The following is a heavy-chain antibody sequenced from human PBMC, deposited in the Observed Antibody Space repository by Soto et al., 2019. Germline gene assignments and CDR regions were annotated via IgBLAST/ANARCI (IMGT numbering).Heavy chain of an antibody. CDR1: GGSISSGGYY. V-gene: IGHV4-31*03. CDR3: AIDSAHRGYNNDYSYYGMDV. CDR2: IYYSGST. Sequence: QVQLQESGPGLVKPSQTLSLTCTVSGGSISSGGYYWSWIRQHPGKGLEWIGYIYYSGSTYYNPSLKSRVTISVDTSKNQFSLKLSSVTAADTAVYYCAIDSAHRGYNNDYSYYGMDVLGQGTTVTVSS. D-gene: IGHD5-12*01. J-gene: IGHJ6*02.